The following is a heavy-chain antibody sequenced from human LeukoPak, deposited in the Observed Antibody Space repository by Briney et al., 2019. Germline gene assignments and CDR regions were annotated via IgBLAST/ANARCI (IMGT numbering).Heavy chain of an antibody. CDR1: GFTFSSYS. V-gene: IGHV3-48*01. Sequence: PGGSLRLSCAASGFTFSSYSMNWVRPAPGKGLGWVSYISSSSSTIYYADSAKGRFTISRDNAKNSLYLQMNSLRAEDTAVYYCAREPRGAYFDYWGQGTLVTVSS. CDR2: ISSSSSTI. J-gene: IGHJ4*02. D-gene: IGHD3-10*01. CDR3: AREPRGAYFDY.